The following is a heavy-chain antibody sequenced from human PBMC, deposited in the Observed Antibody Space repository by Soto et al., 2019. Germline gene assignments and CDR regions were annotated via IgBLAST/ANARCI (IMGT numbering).Heavy chain of an antibody. D-gene: IGHD5-18*01. CDR2: IYYSGST. J-gene: IGHJ4*02. CDR3: AREGTAMTSFDY. CDR1: GGSISSYY. V-gene: IGHV4-59*01. Sequence: QVQLQESGPGLVKPSETLSLTCTVSGGSISSYYWSWIRQPPGKGLEWIGYIYYSGSTNYNPSLKRRVTISVDTSKNQFSLKLSSVTAADTAVYYCAREGTAMTSFDYWGQGTLVTVSS.